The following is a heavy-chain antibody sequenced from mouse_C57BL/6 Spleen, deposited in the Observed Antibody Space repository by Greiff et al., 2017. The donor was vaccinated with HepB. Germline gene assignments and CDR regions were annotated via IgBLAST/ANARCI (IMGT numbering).Heavy chain of an antibody. CDR1: GFTFSSYA. CDR2: ISDGGSYT. V-gene: IGHV5-4*01. D-gene: IGHD2-10*02. Sequence: EVKLMESGGGLVKPGGSLKLSCAASGFTFSSYAMSWVRQTPEKRLEWVATISDGGSYTYYPDNVKGRFTISRDNAKNNLYLQMSHLKSEDTAMYYCAREYGNYGFAYGGQGTLVTVSA. J-gene: IGHJ3*01. CDR3: AREYGNYGFAY.